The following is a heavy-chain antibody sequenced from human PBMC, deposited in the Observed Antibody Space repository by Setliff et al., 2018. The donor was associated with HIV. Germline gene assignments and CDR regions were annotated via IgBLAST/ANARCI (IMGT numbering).Heavy chain of an antibody. CDR1: GHTLTELS. D-gene: IGHD1-26*01. J-gene: IGHJ4*02. Sequence: ASVQVSCKVSGHTLTELSMHWVRQAPGKGREWMGGFDPEKSEKIYAQKLQGRVTMTEDTSTDTAYMELRSLRSEDTAVYYCATHRWYSGSYLRDYWGQGTLVTVSS. CDR3: ATHRWYSGSYLRDY. V-gene: IGHV1-24*01. CDR2: FDPEKSEK.